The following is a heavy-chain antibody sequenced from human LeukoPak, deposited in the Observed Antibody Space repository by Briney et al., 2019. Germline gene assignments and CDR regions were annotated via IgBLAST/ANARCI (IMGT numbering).Heavy chain of an antibody. V-gene: IGHV3-7*01. D-gene: IGHD3-16*01. J-gene: IGHJ4*02. CDR3: VGHSDY. CDR1: GFSFSSYW. CDR2: IKQDGSEK. Sequence: GGSLRLSCAASGFSFSSYWMSWVRQAPGKGLEWVANIKQDGSEKYVDSVKGRFTISRDNAKNSLCLQMNSLRAEDTAVYYCVGHSDYWGQGTQVTVSS.